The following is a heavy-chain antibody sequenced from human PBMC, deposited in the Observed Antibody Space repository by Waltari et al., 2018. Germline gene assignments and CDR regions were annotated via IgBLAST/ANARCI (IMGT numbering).Heavy chain of an antibody. CDR2: IKHSGSS. CDR1: GGSFSGYY. D-gene: IGHD2-15*01. CDR3: ARGSGGLFY. J-gene: IGHJ4*02. V-gene: IGHV4-34*01. Sequence: QVQLQQWGAGLLKPSETLSLTCAVYGGSFSGYYWSWIRQPPGKGLEWIGEIKHSGSSNYNPPLKSRVTRSVDTSKNQCSLKLSAVTAADTAVYYCARGSGGLFYWGQGTLVTVSS.